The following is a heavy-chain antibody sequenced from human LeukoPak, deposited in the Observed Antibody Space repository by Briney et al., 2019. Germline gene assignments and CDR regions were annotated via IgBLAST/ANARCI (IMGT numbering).Heavy chain of an antibody. D-gene: IGHD1-1*01. CDR1: GFTFSTYA. CDR3: AKKRTTTGLDY. CDR2: ISGSGDST. V-gene: IGHV3-23*01. J-gene: IGHJ4*02. Sequence: GGSLRLSCAASGFTFSTYAMTWVRQAPGKGLEWVSPISGSGDSTYYADSVKGRFTISRDNSKNTVYLQMSSLRAEDTAVYYCAKKRTTTGLDYWGQGTLVTVSS.